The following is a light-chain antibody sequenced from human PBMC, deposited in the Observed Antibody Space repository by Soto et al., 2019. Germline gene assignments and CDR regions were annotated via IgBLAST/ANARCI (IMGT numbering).Light chain of an antibody. CDR2: KAS. CDR1: QSISSW. V-gene: IGKV1-5*03. Sequence: DIQMNQSPSTLSASVGDRVTITCRASQSISSWLAWYQQKPGKAPQRLVYKASSLESGVPSRFSGSGSGTECTLTTSSLQPDDLATYYCQQYNSYPLTCGGGSKVEIK. CDR3: QQYNSYPLT. J-gene: IGKJ4*02.